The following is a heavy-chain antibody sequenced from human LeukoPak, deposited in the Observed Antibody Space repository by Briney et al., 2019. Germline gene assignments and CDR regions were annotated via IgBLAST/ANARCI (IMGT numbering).Heavy chain of an antibody. Sequence: PGGSLRLSCAASGFILSNYAMHWVRQAPGKGLEWVSVILYDGSNKYYADSVKGRFTISRDNSKNTLYLQMNSLRTEDTAVYYCARDYYYDSSGHYGGDYWSQGTLVTVSS. J-gene: IGHJ4*02. CDR3: ARDYYYDSSGHYGGDY. D-gene: IGHD3-22*01. V-gene: IGHV3-30-3*01. CDR1: GFILSNYA. CDR2: ILYDGSNK.